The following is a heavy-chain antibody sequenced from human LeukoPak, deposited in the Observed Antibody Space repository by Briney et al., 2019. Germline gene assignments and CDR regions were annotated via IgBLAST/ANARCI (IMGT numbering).Heavy chain of an antibody. V-gene: IGHV3-48*03. Sequence: GGSLRLSCAASGFTFNNYEMNWVRQAPGKGLEWVSYIGTGGSPIYYADSVNGRFTISRDNAKNSLYLQMDSLRAEDTAVYYCARDQGLLVVAGRFGYWGQGTLVTVSS. CDR1: GFTFNNYE. CDR3: ARDQGLLVVAGRFGY. D-gene: IGHD6-19*01. CDR2: IGTGGSPI. J-gene: IGHJ4*02.